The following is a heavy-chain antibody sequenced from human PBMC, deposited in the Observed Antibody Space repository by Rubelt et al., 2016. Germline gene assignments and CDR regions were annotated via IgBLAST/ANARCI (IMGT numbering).Heavy chain of an antibody. CDR1: GYSLTNTW. V-gene: IGHV5-51*01. CDR3: ARLFGGTNYNYFQH. J-gene: IGHJ1*01. Sequence: EVQLVQSGAEVKKPGESLKISCKGSGYSLTNTWTGGGARLPGKGLEWRGIIYPGDSDTRYSPAFQGQVSISADKSISTAYLQWSSLKASDTAMYYCARLFGGTNYNYFQHWGQGTLVTVSS. D-gene: IGHD1-26*01. CDR2: IYPGDSDT.